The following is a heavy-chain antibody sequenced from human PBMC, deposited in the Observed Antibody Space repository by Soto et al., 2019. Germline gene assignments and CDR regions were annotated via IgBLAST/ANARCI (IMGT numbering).Heavy chain of an antibody. V-gene: IGHV1-24*01. CDR2: FDPEDGET. J-gene: IGHJ4*02. CDR1: GYTLTELS. D-gene: IGHD2-21*01. CDR3: ATDLGAYCGGECYWISFDY. Sequence: GASVKVSCKVSGYTLTELSMHWVRQAPGKGLEWMGGFDPEDGETIYAQKFQGRVTMTEDTSTDTAYMELSSLRSEDTAVYYCATDLGAYCGGECYWISFDYWGQGTLVTVSS.